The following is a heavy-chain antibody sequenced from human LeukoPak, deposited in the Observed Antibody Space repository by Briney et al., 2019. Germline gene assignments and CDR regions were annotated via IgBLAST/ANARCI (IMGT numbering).Heavy chain of an antibody. CDR3: ASQGGLRNDF. V-gene: IGHV4-4*02. J-gene: IGHJ4*02. D-gene: IGHD2-15*01. CDR1: GGSITSRDC. CDR2: ICLDGRI. Sequence: PSETLSLTCGVSGGSITSRDCWSWVRQPPGKGLEWIGEICLDGRIHYTPSLKSRISISIDRSKDQFSLNLISAAAADTAIYFCASQGGLRNDFWGQGTLVTVSS.